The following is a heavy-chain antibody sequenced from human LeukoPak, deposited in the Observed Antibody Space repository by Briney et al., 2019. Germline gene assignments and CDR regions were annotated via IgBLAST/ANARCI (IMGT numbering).Heavy chain of an antibody. Sequence: ASVKVSCKASGYTFTSYYMHWVRQAPGQGLEWMGIINPSGGSTSYAQKFQGRVTMTRDTSTSTVYMELSSLRSEDTAVYYCARSFLSVRYCSGGSCSFLDYWGQGTLVTVSS. V-gene: IGHV1-46*01. J-gene: IGHJ4*02. CDR3: ARSFLSVRYCSGGSCSFLDY. CDR2: INPSGGST. CDR1: GYTFTSYY. D-gene: IGHD2-15*01.